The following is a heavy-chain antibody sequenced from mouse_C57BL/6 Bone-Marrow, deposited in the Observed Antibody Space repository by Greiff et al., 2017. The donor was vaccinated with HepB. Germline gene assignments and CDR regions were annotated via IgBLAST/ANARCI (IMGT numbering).Heavy chain of an antibody. D-gene: IGHD1-1*01. CDR3: ARHEEQGYPYYGSRAWFAY. J-gene: IGHJ3*01. Sequence: QVQLQQSGAELVKPGASVKLSCKASGYTFTEYTIHWVKQRSGQGLEWIGWFYPGSGSIKYNEKFKDKATLTADKSSSTVYMELSRLTSEDSAVYFCARHEEQGYPYYGSRAWFAYWGHGTLVTVSA. CDR1: GYTFTEYT. CDR2: FYPGSGSI. V-gene: IGHV1-62-2*01.